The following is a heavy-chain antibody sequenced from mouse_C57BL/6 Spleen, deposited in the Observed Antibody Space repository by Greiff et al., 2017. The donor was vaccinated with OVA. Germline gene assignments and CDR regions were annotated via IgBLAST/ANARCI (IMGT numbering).Heavy chain of an antibody. CDR3: TTPTLITTVVASPYFDY. CDR2: IDPLNGDT. CDR1: GFNIKDDY. Sequence: EVQLQQSGAELVRPGTSVKLSCTASGFNIKDDYMHWVKQRPEPGLEWIGWIDPLNGDTEYASKFQGKATLTADPSSNTAYLQLSSLTSEDTAVYYCTTPTLITTVVASPYFDYWGKGTTLTVSS. D-gene: IGHD1-1*01. J-gene: IGHJ2*01. V-gene: IGHV14-4*01.